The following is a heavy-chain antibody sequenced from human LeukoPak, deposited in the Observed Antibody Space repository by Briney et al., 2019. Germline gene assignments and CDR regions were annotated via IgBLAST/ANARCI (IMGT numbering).Heavy chain of an antibody. V-gene: IGHV3-23*01. Sequence: GGSLRLSCAASGFTFSGYAMSWVRQAPGKGLEWVSGISGSGGSTYYADSVKGRLTISRDNSKNTLYLQMNSLRAEDTAVYYCAKGRYYGSGKWGYFEYWGQGILVTVSS. CDR1: GFTFSGYA. CDR3: AKGRYYGSGKWGYFEY. J-gene: IGHJ4*02. D-gene: IGHD3-10*01. CDR2: ISGSGGST.